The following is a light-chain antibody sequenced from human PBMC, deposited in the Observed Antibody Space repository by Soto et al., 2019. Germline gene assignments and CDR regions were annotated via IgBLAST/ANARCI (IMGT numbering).Light chain of an antibody. J-gene: IGLJ1*01. Sequence: QSALTQPRSVSGSPGQSVTISCTGTSSDVGVYNYVSWYQQYPGKAPKLMIYDVSKRPSGVPDRFSGSRSGNTASLTISGLQAEDEADYYCCSYAGRYTYVFGGRTKGTVL. CDR1: SSDVGVYNY. CDR3: CSYAGRYTYV. V-gene: IGLV2-11*01. CDR2: DVS.